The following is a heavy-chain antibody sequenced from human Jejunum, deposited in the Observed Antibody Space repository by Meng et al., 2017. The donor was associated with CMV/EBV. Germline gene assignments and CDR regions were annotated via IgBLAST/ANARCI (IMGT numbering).Heavy chain of an antibody. CDR3: ARGRGYCSGGTCFLDR. Sequence: FFFVGSGMLWVRQAPGKGLDCVAVVSDSGRNQYYADSVKGRFTTSRDNSRNTVYLQMNNLRGEDTAVYYCARGRGYCSGGTCFLDRWGQGALVTVSS. V-gene: IGHV3-30*03. D-gene: IGHD2-15*01. CDR2: VSDSGRNQ. CDR1: FFFVGSG. J-gene: IGHJ4*02.